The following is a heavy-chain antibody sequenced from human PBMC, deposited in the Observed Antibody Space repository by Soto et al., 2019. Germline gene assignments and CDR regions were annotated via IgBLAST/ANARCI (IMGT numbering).Heavy chain of an antibody. V-gene: IGHV3-53*01. CDR2: MYSGGSR. Sequence: QPGGSLRLSCAASGFSVSSNYMSWARQTPGKGLEWVSVMYSGGSRYYADSVKDRFTISRDSPKNTLYLQMNSLGVEDTAVYYCARDRTSFDSSGSFAVHWGQGILVTVSS. CDR1: GFSVSSNY. D-gene: IGHD3-22*01. CDR3: ARDRTSFDSSGSFAVH. J-gene: IGHJ4*02.